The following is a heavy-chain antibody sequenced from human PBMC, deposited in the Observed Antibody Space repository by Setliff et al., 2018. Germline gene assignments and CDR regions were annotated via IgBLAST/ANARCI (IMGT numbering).Heavy chain of an antibody. CDR1: GGSISSSGYY. D-gene: IGHD3-22*01. Sequence: SETLSLTCTVSGGSISSSGYYCGWIRQPPGKGLEWIGSIYYRGSTYYNPSLKSRVTMSVDASKNQFSLKLSSVTAADTAAYYCARGDSSGYYYILFDFWGQGTLVTVSS. J-gene: IGHJ4*02. V-gene: IGHV4-39*07. CDR3: ARGDSSGYYYILFDF. CDR2: IYYRGST.